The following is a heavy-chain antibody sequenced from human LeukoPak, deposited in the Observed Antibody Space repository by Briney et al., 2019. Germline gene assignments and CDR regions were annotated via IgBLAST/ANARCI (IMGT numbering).Heavy chain of an antibody. CDR2: IYHSGST. V-gene: IGHV4-30-2*01. CDR1: GRSISSGGYS. D-gene: IGHD3-10*01. J-gene: IGHJ3*02. CDR3: ARDRNYYGSGDAFDI. Sequence: SETLSLTCAVSGRSISSGGYSWSWIRQPPGKGLEWIGYIYHSGSTYYSPSLKSRVTISVDRSKNQFSLKLSSVTAADTAVYYCARDRNYYGSGDAFDIWGQGTMVTVSS.